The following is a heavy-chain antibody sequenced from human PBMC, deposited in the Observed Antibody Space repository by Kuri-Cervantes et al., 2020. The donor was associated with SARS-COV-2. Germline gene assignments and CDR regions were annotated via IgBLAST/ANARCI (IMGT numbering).Heavy chain of an antibody. CDR3: ARGPGSYHIWYYFDY. D-gene: IGHD1-26*01. J-gene: IGHJ4*02. CDR1: GFTFSSYA. CDR2: ISYDGSNK. Sequence: GESLKISCAASGFTFSSYAMHWVRQAPGKGLEWVAVISYDGSNKYYADSVKGRFTISRDNSKNTLYLQMNSLRADDTAVYYCARGPGSYHIWYYFDYWGQGTLVTVSS. V-gene: IGHV3-30-3*01.